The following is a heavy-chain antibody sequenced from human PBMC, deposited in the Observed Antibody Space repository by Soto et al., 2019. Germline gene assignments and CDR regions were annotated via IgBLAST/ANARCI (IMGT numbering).Heavy chain of an antibody. Sequence: QVQLVQSGAEVRKPGSSVRVSCKASGGTFSRHSVSWMRQAPGQGLEWMGGIIPIFGTANHAQKFQGRVTITADESTSTVSMELSSLRSEDTAIYYCARGWGYETTDYYYAYWGQGTLVIVSS. CDR2: IIPIFGTA. CDR3: ARGWGYETTDYYYAY. J-gene: IGHJ4*02. CDR1: GGTFSRHS. D-gene: IGHD3-16*01. V-gene: IGHV1-69*01.